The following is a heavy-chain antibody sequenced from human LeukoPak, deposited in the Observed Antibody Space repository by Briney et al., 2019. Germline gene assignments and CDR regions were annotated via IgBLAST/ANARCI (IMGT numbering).Heavy chain of an antibody. J-gene: IGHJ4*02. CDR3: ARDGSSGWSLGYFDY. Sequence: GGSLRLSCAASGFTFSSYGMHWVRQAPGKGLEWVAVISYDGSNKYYADSVKGRFTISRDNSKNTLYLQMNSLRAEDTAVYYCARDGSSGWSLGYFDYWGQGTLVTVSS. D-gene: IGHD6-19*01. CDR2: ISYDGSNK. CDR1: GFTFSSYG. V-gene: IGHV3-30*03.